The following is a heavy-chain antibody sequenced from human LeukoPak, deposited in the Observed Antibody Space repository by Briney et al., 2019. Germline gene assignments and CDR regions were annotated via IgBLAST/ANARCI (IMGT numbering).Heavy chain of an antibody. CDR2: IHFNGFT. V-gene: IGHV4-39*02. CDR1: GGTINVNNYY. CDR3: ARSDDFWSGEAWFDP. D-gene: IGHD3-3*01. J-gene: IGHJ5*02. Sequence: SGTLSHTCTVSGGTINVNNYYWGWIRQPPGKGLEWIGSIHFNGFTFYNPSLKSRVTISIDTSSNSFSLKMRSMTATDAAVYYCARSDDFWSGEAWFDPWGRGTPVTVSS.